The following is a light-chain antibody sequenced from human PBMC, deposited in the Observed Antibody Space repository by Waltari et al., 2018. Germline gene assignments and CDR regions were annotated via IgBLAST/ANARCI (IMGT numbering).Light chain of an antibody. CDR3: QQYDNLPYT. J-gene: IGKJ2*01. CDR2: DAS. Sequence: DIQMTQSPSSLSASVGDRVTITCQASQDISNYFNWYQQKPGKAPKPLIYDASNLETGVPSRCSGSGSGTDFTFTISILQPEDIATYYCQQYDNLPYTFGQGTKLEIK. V-gene: IGKV1-33*01. CDR1: QDISNY.